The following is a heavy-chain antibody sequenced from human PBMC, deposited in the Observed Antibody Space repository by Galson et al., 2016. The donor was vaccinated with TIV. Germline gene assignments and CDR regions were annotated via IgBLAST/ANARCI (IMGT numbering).Heavy chain of an antibody. CDR3: TLLQEHL. V-gene: IGHV3-23*01. J-gene: IGHJ6*01. CDR2: ITGSGYST. Sequence: SLRLSCAASGFAFSSFAMNWVRRAPGKGLEWVSAITGSGYSTYYPDSVKGRFTISRDNSKNMLYLQLNSLHQGPIGLPPGTLLQEHLWG. CDR1: GFAFSSFA.